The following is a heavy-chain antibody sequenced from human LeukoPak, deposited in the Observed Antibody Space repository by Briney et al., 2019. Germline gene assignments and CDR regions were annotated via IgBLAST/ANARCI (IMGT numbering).Heavy chain of an antibody. Sequence: GGSLSLSCAASGFTFSSYWMSWVRRAPGKGLEWVANIKQDGSEKYYVDSVKGRFTISRDNAKNSLYLQMNSLRAEDTAVYYCAREAGSYGDYDMYYYYGMDVWGKGTTVTVSS. J-gene: IGHJ6*04. D-gene: IGHD4-17*01. V-gene: IGHV3-7*03. CDR1: GFTFSSYW. CDR2: IKQDGSEK. CDR3: AREAGSYGDYDMYYYYGMDV.